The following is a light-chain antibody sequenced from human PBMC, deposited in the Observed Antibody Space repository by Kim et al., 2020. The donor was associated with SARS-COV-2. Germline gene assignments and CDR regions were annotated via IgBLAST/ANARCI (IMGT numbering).Light chain of an antibody. V-gene: IGLV1-44*01. CDR1: SSNIGSHT. J-gene: IGLJ3*02. Sequence: GQRVTIPCSGSSSNIGSHTVNWYQHFPGTAPKLLIYSNNQRPSGAPDRFSGSKSGTSASLAISGLHSEDEAEYYCATWDDSLRGVLFGGGTQLTVL. CDR3: ATWDDSLRGVL. CDR2: SNN.